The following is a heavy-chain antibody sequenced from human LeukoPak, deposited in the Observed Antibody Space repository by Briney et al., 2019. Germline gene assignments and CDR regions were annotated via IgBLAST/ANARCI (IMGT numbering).Heavy chain of an antibody. J-gene: IGHJ5*02. CDR2: IYYSGST. V-gene: IGHV4-59*08. Sequence: SETLSLTCTVSGGSISSYYWSWIRQPPGKGLEWIGYIYYSGSTNYNPSLKSRVTISVDTSKNQFSLKLSSVTAADTAVYYCARHVFRRDIVVAVAATPGLGWFDPWGQGTLVTVSS. D-gene: IGHD2-15*01. CDR3: ARHVFRRDIVVAVAATPGLGWFDP. CDR1: GGSISSYY.